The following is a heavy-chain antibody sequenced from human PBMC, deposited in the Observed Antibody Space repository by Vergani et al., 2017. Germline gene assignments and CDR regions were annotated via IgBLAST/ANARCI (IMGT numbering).Heavy chain of an antibody. D-gene: IGHD3-10*01. CDR2: IYSGDET. J-gene: IGHJ5*02. CDR3: ASGNYYGSGTYVDP. V-gene: IGHV3-66*02. CDR1: GSTVSGNY. Sequence: ELQLVESGGGLVQPGGSLRLSCAASGSTVSGNYMTWVRQAPGKGLEWVSHIYSGDETYYADTLKGRVTISRNTSKNTLHLQINNLRVEDTAVYYCASGNYYGSGTYVDPWGQGTLVTVSS.